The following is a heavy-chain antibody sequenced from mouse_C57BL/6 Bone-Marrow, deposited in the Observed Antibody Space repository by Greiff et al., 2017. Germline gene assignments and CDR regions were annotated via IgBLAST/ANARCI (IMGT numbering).Heavy chain of an antibody. Sequence: QVQLQQSGPELVKPGASVKISCKASGYAFSSSWMNWVKQRPGHGLEWIGDIYPGGGYTNYNEKFKGKATLTADKSSSTAYMQFSSLTSEDSAIYYCARHSNYGYAMDYWGQGTSGTVSS. J-gene: IGHJ4*01. V-gene: IGHV1-63*01. CDR3: ARHSNYGYAMDY. CDR2: IYPGGGYT. CDR1: GYAFSSSW. D-gene: IGHD2-5*01.